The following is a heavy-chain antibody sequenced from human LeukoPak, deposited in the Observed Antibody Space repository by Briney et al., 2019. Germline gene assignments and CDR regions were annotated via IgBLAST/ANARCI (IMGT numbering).Heavy chain of an antibody. CDR1: GFTFSSYA. J-gene: IGHJ2*01. V-gene: IGHV3-30-3*01. CDR3: AKDRTVGASYWYFDL. D-gene: IGHD1-26*01. Sequence: PGGSLRLSCAASGFTFSSYAMHWVRQAPGKGLEWVAVISYDGDDGSNIYYADSVKGRFTISRDSSKNTLFLHMNTLRAEDTAIYYCAKDRTVGASYWYFDLWGRGTLVTVSS. CDR2: ISYDGDDGSNI.